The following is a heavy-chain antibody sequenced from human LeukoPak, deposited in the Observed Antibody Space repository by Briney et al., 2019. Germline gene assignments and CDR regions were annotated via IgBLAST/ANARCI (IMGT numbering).Heavy chain of an antibody. Sequence: SETLSLTCTVSGGSISSSSYYWGWIRLPPGKGLEWIGSIYYSGSTYYNPSLKSRVTISVDTSKNQFSLKLSSVTAADTAVYYCARLYSSTWYHFDYWGQGTLVTVSS. D-gene: IGHD6-13*01. CDR3: ARLYSSTWYHFDY. V-gene: IGHV4-39*01. CDR1: GGSISSSSYY. J-gene: IGHJ4*02. CDR2: IYYSGST.